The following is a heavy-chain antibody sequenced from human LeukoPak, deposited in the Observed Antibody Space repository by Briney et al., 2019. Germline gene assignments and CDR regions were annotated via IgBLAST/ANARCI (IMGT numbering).Heavy chain of an antibody. CDR2: IYTSGST. CDR3: ARLYSNDYYYYYGMDV. D-gene: IGHD4-11*01. CDR1: Y. V-gene: IGHV4-4*07. J-gene: IGHJ6*02. Sequence: YWSWIRQPAGKGLEWIGRIYTSGSTYYNPSLKSRVTISVDTSKNQFSLKLSSVTAADTAVYYCARLYSNDYYYYYGMDVWGQGTTVTVSS.